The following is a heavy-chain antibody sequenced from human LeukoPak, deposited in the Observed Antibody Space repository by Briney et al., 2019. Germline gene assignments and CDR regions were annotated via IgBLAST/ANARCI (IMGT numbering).Heavy chain of an antibody. CDR1: GGSISSYY. CDR2: IKQDGSEK. CDR3: AREVAYYYDSSGYYLDY. J-gene: IGHJ4*02. V-gene: IGHV3-7*01. D-gene: IGHD3-22*01. Sequence: LTCTVSGGSISSYYWSWVRQAPGKGREWVANIKQDGSEKYSVYSVKGRFTISRDNAKNSLYLQMNSLRADDTAVYYCAREVAYYYDSSGYYLDYWGQGTLVTVSS.